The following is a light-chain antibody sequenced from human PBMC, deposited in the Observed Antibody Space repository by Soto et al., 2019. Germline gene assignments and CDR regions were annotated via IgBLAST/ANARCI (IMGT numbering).Light chain of an antibody. Sequence: QSVLTQPPSASGTPGQRVTISCSGSSSNIGSNTVNWYQQLPGTAPKLLIYSNNQRPSGVPDRFSGSKSGTSASLAISGLQSEDEADYYCAAWDDSLNGFWVFGGGTQLTVL. CDR2: SNN. J-gene: IGLJ3*02. CDR3: AAWDDSLNGFWV. V-gene: IGLV1-44*01. CDR1: SSNIGSNT.